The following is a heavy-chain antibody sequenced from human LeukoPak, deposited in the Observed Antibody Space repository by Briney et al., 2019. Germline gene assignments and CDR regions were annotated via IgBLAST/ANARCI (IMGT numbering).Heavy chain of an antibody. Sequence: PGGSLRLSCAASGFTFSSYSMNWVRQAPGKGLEWVSSISSSSSYIYYADSVKGRFTISRDNAKNSLYLQMNSLRAEDTAVYYCARAARYTSSEFYYWGQGTLVTVSS. CDR3: ARAARYTSSEFYY. D-gene: IGHD6-6*01. V-gene: IGHV3-21*01. J-gene: IGHJ4*02. CDR2: ISSSSSYI. CDR1: GFTFSSYS.